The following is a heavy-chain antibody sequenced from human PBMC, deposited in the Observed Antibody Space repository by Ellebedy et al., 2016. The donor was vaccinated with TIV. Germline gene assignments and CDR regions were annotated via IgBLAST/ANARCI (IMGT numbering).Heavy chain of an antibody. CDR1: GYSFSSFA. J-gene: IGHJ4*02. D-gene: IGHD6-13*01. V-gene: IGHV3-23*01. CDR3: AKRTTAGGSYFDY. CDR2: ISGSGDTT. Sequence: PGGSLRLSCPASGYSFSSFAMSWVRQAPGKGLEWVSAISGSGDTTYYPDSVKGRFTISRDNSKNTLYLQMNRLRAEDTAVYYCAKRTTAGGSYFDYWGQGTLVTVS.